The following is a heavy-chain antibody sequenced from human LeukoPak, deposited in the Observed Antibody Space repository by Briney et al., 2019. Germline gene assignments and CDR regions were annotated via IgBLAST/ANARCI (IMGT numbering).Heavy chain of an antibody. CDR3: ARAVSCTNGACSLDAFYI. CDR1: GFTFSSYG. D-gene: IGHD2-8*01. Sequence: PGRSLRLSCAASGFTFSSYGMHWVRQAPGKGLEWVAVISYDGSNKYYADSVKGRFTISRDSAKSSLYLQMNSLRAEDTAVYYCARAVSCTNGACSLDAFYIWGLGTMVTVSS. CDR2: ISYDGSNK. J-gene: IGHJ3*02. V-gene: IGHV3-30*03.